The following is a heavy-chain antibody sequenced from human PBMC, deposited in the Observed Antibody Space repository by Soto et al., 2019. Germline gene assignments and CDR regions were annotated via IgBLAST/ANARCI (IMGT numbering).Heavy chain of an antibody. CDR2: ISGSGGST. V-gene: IGHV3-23*01. J-gene: IGHJ5*02. Sequence: GESLKISCAASGFIFSSYGMTWVRRAPGKGLEWVSVISGSGGSTYYAESVKGRFVISRDTSKSTLYLQLNSLRAEDTAVYYCAGEVVVPAAIPHGWFDPWGQGTLVTVSS. CDR1: GFIFSSYG. CDR3: AGEVVVPAAIPHGWFDP. D-gene: IGHD2-2*02.